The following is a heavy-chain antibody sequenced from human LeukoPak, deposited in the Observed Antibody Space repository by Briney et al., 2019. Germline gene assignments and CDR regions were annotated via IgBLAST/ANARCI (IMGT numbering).Heavy chain of an antibody. Sequence: GRSLRLSCAASGFSFSSYSMNWVRQAPGKGLEWVSYISSSSSTICYADSVKGRFTISRVNSKNTLYLQMNSLRAEDTAVYYCARDDTAYGSGSYSDYWGQGTLVTVSS. D-gene: IGHD3-10*01. V-gene: IGHV3-48*01. CDR3: ARDDTAYGSGSYSDY. CDR1: GFSFSSYS. CDR2: ISSSSSTI. J-gene: IGHJ4*02.